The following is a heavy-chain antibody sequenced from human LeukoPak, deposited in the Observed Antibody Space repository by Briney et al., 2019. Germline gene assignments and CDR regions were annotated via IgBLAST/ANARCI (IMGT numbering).Heavy chain of an antibody. CDR2: INHSGST. CDR3: ARGGGYCTNNVCPPWFDP. V-gene: IGHV4-34*01. CDR1: GGSFSGFY. Sequence: SEALSLTCSVYGGSFSGFYWNWIRQPPGKGLEWIGEINHSGSTHYSPSLKSRLSISVDPSKNQFSLKLSSVTAADTAVYYCARGGGYCTNNVCPPWFDPWGQGALVTVSS. J-gene: IGHJ5*02. D-gene: IGHD2-8*01.